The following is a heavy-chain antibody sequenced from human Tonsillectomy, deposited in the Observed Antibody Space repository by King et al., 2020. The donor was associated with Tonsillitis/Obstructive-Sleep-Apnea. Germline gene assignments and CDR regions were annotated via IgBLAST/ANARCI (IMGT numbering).Heavy chain of an antibody. CDR2: FDPEDGET. CDR3: ATEVDGPNNWNEFDY. V-gene: IGHV1-24*01. CDR1: GCTLTELS. J-gene: IGHJ4*02. D-gene: IGHD1-1*01. Sequence: QVQLVESGAEVKKPGASVKVSCKVSGCTLTELSMHWVRQAPGKGLEWMGGFDPEDGETIYAQKFQGRVTMTEDTSTDTAYMEPSSLRSEDTAVYYCATEVDGPNNWNEFDYWGQGTLVTVSS.